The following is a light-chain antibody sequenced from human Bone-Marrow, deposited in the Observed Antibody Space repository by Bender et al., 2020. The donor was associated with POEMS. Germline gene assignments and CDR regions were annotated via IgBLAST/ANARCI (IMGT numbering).Light chain of an antibody. CDR1: SSDVGSYDL. CDR2: AVN. V-gene: IGLV2-14*02. J-gene: IGLJ2*01. CDR3: SSYTYTIMF. Sequence: QSALTQPASLSGSPGQSITMSCTGTSSDVGSYDLVSWYQQHPGKAPKLMIYAVNSRPSGVSDRFSGSKSGNTASLTISGLQAEDEADYYCSSYTYTIMFFGGGTKLTVL.